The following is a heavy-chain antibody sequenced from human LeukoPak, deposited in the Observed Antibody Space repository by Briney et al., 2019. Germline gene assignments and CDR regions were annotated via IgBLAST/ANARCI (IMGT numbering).Heavy chain of an antibody. J-gene: IGHJ5*02. CDR3: ARTDPYCGGDCYSGWFDP. D-gene: IGHD2-21*02. CDR2: IKEDGSEK. Sequence: PGGSLRLSCAASGFTFCTYWMSWVRQAPGKGLEWVANIKEDGSEKYYVDSVKGRFTISRDNAKNSLYLQMNSLRAEDTAVYYCARTDPYCGGDCYSGWFDPWGQGTLVTVSS. CDR1: GFTFCTYW. V-gene: IGHV3-7*01.